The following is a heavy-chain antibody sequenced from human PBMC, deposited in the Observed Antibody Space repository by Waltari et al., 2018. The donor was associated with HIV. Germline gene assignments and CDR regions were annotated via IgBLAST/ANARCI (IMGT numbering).Heavy chain of an antibody. D-gene: IGHD6-19*01. V-gene: IGHV3-49*04. Sequence: EVQLVESGGGLVQPGRSLRLSCTASGFTFGDYAVSWVRQAPGKGLEWLSFITSKAYGGTTEYAASVRGRFTISRDDSKSIAYLQMYSLKIEDTAVYYCTREHSTGWSWGQGTLVTVSS. CDR1: GFTFGDYA. CDR2: ITSKAYGGTT. CDR3: TREHSTGWS. J-gene: IGHJ5*02.